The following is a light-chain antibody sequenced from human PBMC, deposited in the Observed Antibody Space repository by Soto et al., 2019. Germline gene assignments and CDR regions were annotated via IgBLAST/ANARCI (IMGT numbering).Light chain of an antibody. CDR1: QSIGTW. J-gene: IGKJ2*01. CDR2: DAS. V-gene: IGKV1-5*01. Sequence: DIQMTQSPSTVSASVGDGVTITCRASQSIGTWLAWYQQKPGKAPKLLIYDASTLESGVPSGFSGSGSGTEFTLTISSLQPDDSATYYCQQYNSYPYTFRQGTKLEIK. CDR3: QQYNSYPYT.